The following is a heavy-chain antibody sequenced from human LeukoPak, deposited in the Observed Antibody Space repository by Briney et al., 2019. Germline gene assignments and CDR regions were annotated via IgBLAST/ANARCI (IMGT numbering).Heavy chain of an antibody. D-gene: IGHD4-17*01. CDR3: ARGPARLRLADY. CDR1: GGSISSYY. CDR2: IYYSGST. J-gene: IGHJ4*02. Sequence: SSETLSLTCTVSGGSISSYYWSWIRQPPGKGLEWIGYIYYSGSTNYNPSLKSRVTISVDTSKNQFSLKLSSVTAADTAVYYCARGPARLRLADYWGQGTLVTVSS. V-gene: IGHV4-59*12.